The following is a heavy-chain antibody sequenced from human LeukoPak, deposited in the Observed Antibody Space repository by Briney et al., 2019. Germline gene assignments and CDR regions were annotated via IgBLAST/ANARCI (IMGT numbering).Heavy chain of an antibody. CDR2: IKEAGSEK. D-gene: IGHD2-21*01. CDR3: AKCGAYRSYDY. CDR1: GFTFSSYW. Sequence: GGSLRPSCAASGFTFSSYWMSWVRQAPGKGLAWVANIKEAGSEKSHADSVKGRFTVSRDNTKNSLYLQMDSLRAEDTAVYYCAKCGAYRSYDYWGQGILVIVSS. V-gene: IGHV3-7*01. J-gene: IGHJ4*02.